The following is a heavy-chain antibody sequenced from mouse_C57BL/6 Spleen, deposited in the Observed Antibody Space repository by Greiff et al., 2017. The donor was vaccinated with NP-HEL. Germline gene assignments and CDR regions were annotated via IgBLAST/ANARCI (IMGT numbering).Heavy chain of an antibody. CDR1: GFTFSDYG. D-gene: IGHD2-5*01. V-gene: IGHV5-17*01. CDR2: ISSGSSTI. CDR3: ANQAYYSNSEGPDWYVDV. J-gene: IGHJ1*03. Sequence: EVMLVESGGGLVKPGGSLKLSCAASGFTFSDYGMHWVRQAPEKGLEWVAYISSGSSTIYYADTVKGRFTISRDNAKNTLFLQMTSLRSEDTAMYYGANQAYYSNSEGPDWYVDVWGTGTTVTVSS.